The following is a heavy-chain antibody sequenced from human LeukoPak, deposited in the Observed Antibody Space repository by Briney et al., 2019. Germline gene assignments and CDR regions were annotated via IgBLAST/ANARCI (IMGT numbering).Heavy chain of an antibody. CDR2: INHSGKI. CDR1: RGSFSGYY. CDR3: ARVRLGLLEYYYYMDV. D-gene: IGHD1-7*01. V-gene: IGHV4-34*01. Sequence: PSGTLSLTCAVSRGSFSGYYWSWIRQSPVKGLEWIGEINHSGKINYNPPLRSRVSILVDTSKNQFSLMLRSVTAADTAVYYIARVRLGLLEYYYYMDVWDKGATVTVSS. J-gene: IGHJ6*03.